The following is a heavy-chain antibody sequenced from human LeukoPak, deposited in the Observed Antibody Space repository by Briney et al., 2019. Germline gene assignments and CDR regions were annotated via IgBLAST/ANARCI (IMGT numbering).Heavy chain of an antibody. D-gene: IGHD5-24*01. J-gene: IGHJ4*02. CDR3: SRDSARRDGYNFDY. CDR1: GFTFSTYA. CDR2: ISYDGSIK. V-gene: IGHV3-30*04. Sequence: GRSLRLSCAASGFTFSTYAMHWVRQAPGKGLQWVALISYDGSIKHYADSVKGRFTISRDNSKNTLYLQMSTLRAEDTALYYCSRDSARRDGYNFDYWGQGTLVTVSS.